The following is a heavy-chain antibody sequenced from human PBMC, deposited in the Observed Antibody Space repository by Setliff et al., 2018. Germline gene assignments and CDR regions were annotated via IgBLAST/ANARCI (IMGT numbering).Heavy chain of an antibody. CDR3: GRGFSRIEGWGNWFDP. J-gene: IGHJ5*02. D-gene: IGHD2-15*01. CDR1: GGSVSNSGFF. Sequence: SETLSLTCTVSGGSVSNSGFFWGWLRQAPGKGLEWIGNIYDSGSSNYHASLKSRLIITRDTSKNQISLKLTSVTAEDTAVYYCGRGFSRIEGWGNWFDPWGQGILVTVSS. CDR2: IYDSGSS. V-gene: IGHV4-39*01.